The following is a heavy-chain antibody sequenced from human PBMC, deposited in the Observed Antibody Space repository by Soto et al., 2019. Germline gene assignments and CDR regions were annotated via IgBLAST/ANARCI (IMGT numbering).Heavy chain of an antibody. Sequence: SETLSLTCTVSGGSISSGGYCWSWIRQHPGKGLEWIGYIYYSGSTYYNPSLKSRVTISVDTSKNQFSLKLSSVTAADTAVYYCARDPLPADYYYYGMDVWGQGTTVTVSS. CDR2: IYYSGST. CDR3: ARDPLPADYYYYGMDV. CDR1: GGSISSGGYC. J-gene: IGHJ6*02. V-gene: IGHV4-31*03.